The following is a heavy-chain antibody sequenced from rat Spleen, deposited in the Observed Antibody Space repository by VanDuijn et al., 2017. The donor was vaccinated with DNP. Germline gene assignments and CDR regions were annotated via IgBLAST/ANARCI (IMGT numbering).Heavy chain of an antibody. CDR1: GFSFSTYG. V-gene: IGHV5S13*01. CDR3: APPILEGGD. CDR2: ISSSGGDS. J-gene: IGHJ2*01. Sequence: EVQLVESGGGLVQPGRSMKLSCAASGFSFSTYGMNWFRQAPGKGLEWVASISSSGGDSYYPDSVKGRFTISRDNAKNTLYLQMTNLKEEDTAIYHCAPPILEGGDWGQGVMVTVSS. D-gene: IGHD4-2*01.